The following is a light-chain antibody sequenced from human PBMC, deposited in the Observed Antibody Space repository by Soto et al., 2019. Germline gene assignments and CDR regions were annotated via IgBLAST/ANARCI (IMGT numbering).Light chain of an antibody. V-gene: IGKV1-39*01. CDR2: SAS. Sequence: DIQVTQSPSSLCASVGVSVAIPGRTSQRIGTFLNWYQQRQGRDPNLLIYSASTLQSGVPSRSSAGGSGTDFTLTINSLQPEDFATYYCQLSYNAWTFGQGTRWIS. J-gene: IGKJ1*01. CDR3: QLSYNAWT. CDR1: QRIGTF.